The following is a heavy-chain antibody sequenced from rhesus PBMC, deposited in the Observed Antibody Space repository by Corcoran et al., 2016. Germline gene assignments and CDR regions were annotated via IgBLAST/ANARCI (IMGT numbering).Heavy chain of an antibody. Sequence: QVQLQESGPGLVKPSETLSLTCAVSGYSISSGYYWGWIRQPPGKGLEYIGYISGSSGSTYYNPPLKIRVTISKDTSKNQFCLKLSSVTAADTSVYYCARLEIQWVQSWDYWGQGVLVTVSS. CDR1: GYSISSGYY. CDR3: ARLEIQWVQSWDY. CDR2: ISGSSGST. V-gene: IGHV4-99*01. D-gene: IGHD5-24*01. J-gene: IGHJ4*01.